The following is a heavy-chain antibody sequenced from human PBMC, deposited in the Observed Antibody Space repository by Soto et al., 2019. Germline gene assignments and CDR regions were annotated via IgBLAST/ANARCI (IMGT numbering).Heavy chain of an antibody. D-gene: IGHD2-21*02. Sequence: TLSLTCTVSGGSISSSSYYWGWIRQPPGKGLEWIGSIYYSGSTYYNPSLKSRVTISVDTSKNQFSLKLSSVTAADTAVYYCARLAYCGGDCYSPSHYYYYGMDVWGQGT. J-gene: IGHJ6*02. CDR1: GGSISSSSYY. CDR2: IYYSGST. CDR3: ARLAYCGGDCYSPSHYYYYGMDV. V-gene: IGHV4-39*01.